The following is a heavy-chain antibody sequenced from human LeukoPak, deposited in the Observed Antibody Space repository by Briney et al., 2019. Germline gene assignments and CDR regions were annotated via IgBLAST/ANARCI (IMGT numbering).Heavy chain of an antibody. CDR3: ARELPGGSYFDY. D-gene: IGHD1-26*01. J-gene: IGHJ4*02. Sequence: PSETLSLTCTVSGGSISSYYWSWIRQPPGKGLEWIGYIYYSGSTNYNPSLKSRVTISVDTSKNQFSLKLSSVTAADTAVYYCARELPGGSYFDYWGQGTLVTVSS. CDR1: GGSISSYY. CDR2: IYYSGST. V-gene: IGHV4-59*01.